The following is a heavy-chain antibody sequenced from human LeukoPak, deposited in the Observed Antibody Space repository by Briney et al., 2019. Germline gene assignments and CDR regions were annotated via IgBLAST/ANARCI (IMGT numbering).Heavy chain of an antibody. Sequence: GGSLRLSCAASGFTFSSYAMSWVRQAPGKGLEWVSAISGSGGSTYYADSAKGRFTISRDNSKNTLYLQMNSPRAEDTAVYYCAKGRNQWELLPEFDYWGQGTLVTVSS. J-gene: IGHJ4*02. CDR1: GFTFSSYA. CDR3: AKGRNQWELLPEFDY. V-gene: IGHV3-23*01. D-gene: IGHD1-26*01. CDR2: ISGSGGST.